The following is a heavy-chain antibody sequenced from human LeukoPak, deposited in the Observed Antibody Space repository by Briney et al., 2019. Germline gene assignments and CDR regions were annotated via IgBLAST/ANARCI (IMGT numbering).Heavy chain of an antibody. J-gene: IGHJ5*02. CDR3: ARDPGMGGQLHPGSWFDP. CDR1: GYTFTSYY. Sequence: GASVKVSCKASGYTFTSYYMHWVRQAPGQGLEWMGIINPSGGSTSYAQKFQGRVTMTRDTSTSTVYMELSSLRSEDTAVYYCARDPGMGGQLHPGSWFDPWGQGTLVTVSS. D-gene: IGHD2-2*01. CDR2: INPSGGST. V-gene: IGHV1-46*01.